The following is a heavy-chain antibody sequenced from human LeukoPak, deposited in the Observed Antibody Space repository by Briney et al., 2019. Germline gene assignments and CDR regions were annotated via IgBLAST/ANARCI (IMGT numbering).Heavy chain of an antibody. CDR2: INPNSGGT. V-gene: IGHV1-2*02. CDR1: GYTFTGYY. D-gene: IGHD3-16*01. CDR3: ARDWGKVGYYFDY. J-gene: IGHJ4*02. Sequence: GASVKVSCKASGYTFTGYYMHWVRQAPGQGLEWMGWINPNSGGTNYAQKFQGRVTMTRDTSISTAYMELSRVRSDDTAVYYCARDWGKVGYYFDYWGQGTLVTVSS.